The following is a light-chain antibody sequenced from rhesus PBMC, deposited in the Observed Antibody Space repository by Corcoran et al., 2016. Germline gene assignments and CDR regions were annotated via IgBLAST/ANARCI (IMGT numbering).Light chain of an antibody. J-gene: IGKJ1*01. Sequence: DIQMTQSPSSLSASVGDKVTITCRASQGISSWLAWYQQKPGKAPKLRIYASSRLESGVPSRFSGSGTGTDYTLTIRSLQPEDFATYYCQQGYNTPLTFGQGTKVEIK. V-gene: IGKV1-18*01. CDR3: QQGYNTPLT. CDR2: ASS. CDR1: QGISSW.